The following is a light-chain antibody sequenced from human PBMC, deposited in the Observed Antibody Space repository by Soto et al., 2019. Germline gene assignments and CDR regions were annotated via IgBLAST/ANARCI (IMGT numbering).Light chain of an antibody. CDR2: KAS. CDR3: QHYNSYSEA. J-gene: IGKJ1*01. V-gene: IGKV1-5*03. Sequence: DIQMTQSPSTLSGSVGDRVTITCRASQTISSWLAWYQQKPGKAPKLLIYKASTLKSGVPSRFSGSGSGTEFTLTISSLAPDDFATYYCQHYNSYSEAFGQGLKVELK. CDR1: QTISSW.